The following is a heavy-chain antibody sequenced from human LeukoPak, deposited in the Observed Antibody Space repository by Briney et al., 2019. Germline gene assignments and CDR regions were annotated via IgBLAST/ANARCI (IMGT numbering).Heavy chain of an antibody. CDR3: AADDQQLML. J-gene: IGHJ4*02. CDR1: GFPFSSSA. D-gene: IGHD2-8*01. V-gene: IGHV1-58*01. Sequence: GASVKVSCKTSGFPFSSSALQWVRQARGQRLEWLGWIVVGSGKTNYAHRMQERVTITRDKSTSTAYMELSSLRSEDTAVYYCAADDQQLMLWGQGTLVTVSS. CDR2: IVVGSGKT.